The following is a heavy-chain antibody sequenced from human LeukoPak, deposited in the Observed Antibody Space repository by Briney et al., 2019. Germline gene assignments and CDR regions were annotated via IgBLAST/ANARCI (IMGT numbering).Heavy chain of an antibody. V-gene: IGHV4-59*01. CDR2: IYYSGST. D-gene: IGHD4-17*01. J-gene: IGHJ5*02. CDR3: ARARGTVTKDWFDP. Sequence: SETLSLTCTVSGGSISSYYWSWIRQPPGKGLEWIGYIYYSGSTNYNPSLKSRVTISVDTSKNQFSLKLSSVTAADTAVYYCARARGTVTKDWFDPWGQGTLVTVSS. CDR1: GGSISSYY.